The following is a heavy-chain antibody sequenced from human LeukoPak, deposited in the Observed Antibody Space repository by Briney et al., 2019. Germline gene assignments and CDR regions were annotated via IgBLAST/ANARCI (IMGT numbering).Heavy chain of an antibody. CDR1: GGSITSHD. D-gene: IGHD2-15*01. CDR2: IYFSGST. V-gene: IGHV4-59*11. Sequence: PSETLSLTCAVSGGSITSHDWSWIRQPPGKGLEWIGYIYFSGSTDYNPSLKGRVTISVDASKNQFSLKLTSVTAADTAVYYCARERGSGGFDYRGQGTLVTVSS. J-gene: IGHJ4*02. CDR3: ARERGSGGFDY.